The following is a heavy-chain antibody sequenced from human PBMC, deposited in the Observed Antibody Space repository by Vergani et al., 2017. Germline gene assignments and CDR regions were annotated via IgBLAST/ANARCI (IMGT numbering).Heavy chain of an antibody. D-gene: IGHD3-22*01. CDR1: GGSFSGYY. CDR3: AIQSYYYDSSGLRR. V-gene: IGHV4-34*02. CDR2: INHSGST. J-gene: IGHJ4*02. Sequence: QVQLQQWGAGLLKPSETLSLTCAVYGGSFSGYYWSWIRQPPGKGLEWIGEINHSGSTNYNPSLKSRVTISVDTSKNHFSLKLSSVTAADTAVYYCAIQSYYYDSSGLRRWGQGTLVTVSS.